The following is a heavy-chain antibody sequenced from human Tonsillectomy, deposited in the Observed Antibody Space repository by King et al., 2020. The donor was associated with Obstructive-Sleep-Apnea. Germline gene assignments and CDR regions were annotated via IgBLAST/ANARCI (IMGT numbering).Heavy chain of an antibody. CDR2: IYYTGST. CDR3: ASVRYSYGYLSAFDI. D-gene: IGHD5-18*01. V-gene: IGHV4-39*07. CDR1: GGSISSSSYY. J-gene: IGHJ3*02. Sequence: LQLQESGPGLVKPSETLSLTCTVSGGSISSSSYYWGWIRQPPGKGLEWIESIYYTGSTYYNPSLKSRVTISVEPSKNQFSLKLRSVTAADTAVYYCASVRYSYGYLSAFDIWGQGTMVTVSS.